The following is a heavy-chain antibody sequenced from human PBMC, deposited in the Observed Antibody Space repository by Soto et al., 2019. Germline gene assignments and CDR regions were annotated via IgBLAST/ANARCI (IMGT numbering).Heavy chain of an antibody. J-gene: IGHJ5*02. CDR2: INHSGST. D-gene: IGHD2-21*01. CDR1: GGSFSGYY. Sequence: SETLSLTCAVYGGSFSGYYWSWIRQPPGKGLEWIGEINHSGSTNYNPSLKSRVTISVDTSKNQFSLKLSSVTAADTAVYYCAKDYLWTGFDPWGQGSLVTVSS. V-gene: IGHV4-34*01. CDR3: AKDYLWTGFDP.